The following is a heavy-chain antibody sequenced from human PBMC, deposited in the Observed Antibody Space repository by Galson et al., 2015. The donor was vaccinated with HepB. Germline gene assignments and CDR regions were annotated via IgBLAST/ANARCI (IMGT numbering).Heavy chain of an antibody. D-gene: IGHD3-22*01. CDR2: INTNTGNP. CDR3: ARAEVYYYDSSGYTDAFDI. CDR1: GYTFTSYA. V-gene: IGHV7-4-1*02. Sequence: SVKVSCKASGYTFTSYAMNWVRQAPGQGLEWMGWINTNTGNPTYAQGFTGRFVFSLDTSVSTAYLQISSLKAEDTAVYYCARAEVYYYDSSGYTDAFDIWGQGTMVTVSS. J-gene: IGHJ3*02.